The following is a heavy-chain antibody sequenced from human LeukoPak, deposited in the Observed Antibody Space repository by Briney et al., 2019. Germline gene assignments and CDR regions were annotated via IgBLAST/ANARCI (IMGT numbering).Heavy chain of an antibody. V-gene: IGHV4-59*08. CDR1: GGSISTYY. Sequence: PSETLSLTCTVSGGSISTYYLSWIRQPPGKGLEWIGYIYYSGSTNYNPSLKSRVTISVDTSKNQFSLKLSSVTAADTAVYYCARMVIRAYCSGGSCYEHAFDIWGQGTMVTVSS. J-gene: IGHJ3*02. CDR3: ARMVIRAYCSGGSCYEHAFDI. D-gene: IGHD2-15*01. CDR2: IYYSGST.